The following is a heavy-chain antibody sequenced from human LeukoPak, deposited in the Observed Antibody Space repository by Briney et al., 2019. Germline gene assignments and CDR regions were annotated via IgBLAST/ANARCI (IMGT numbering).Heavy chain of an antibody. CDR3: ARGDYALDL. D-gene: IGHD4-17*01. Sequence: SETLSLTCAVYGGSFSGYYWSWIRQPPGKGLEWIGEINHSGSTNYNPSLKSRVTISVDTSKNQFSPKLSSVTAADTAVYYCARGDYALDLWGRGTLVTVSS. V-gene: IGHV4-34*01. CDR1: GGSFSGYY. J-gene: IGHJ2*01. CDR2: INHSGST.